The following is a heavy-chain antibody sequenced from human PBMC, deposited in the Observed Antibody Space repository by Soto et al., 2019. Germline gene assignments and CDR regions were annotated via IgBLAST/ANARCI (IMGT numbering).Heavy chain of an antibody. D-gene: IGHD3-22*01. J-gene: IGHJ3*01. V-gene: IGHV1-3*01. CDR2: INAGNGNT. CDR1: GYTFTSYD. Sequence: GASGKVSCKASGYTFTSYDMHWVRQAPGQRLEWMGWINAGNGNTKYSQKFQGRVTITRDTSASTAYMELSSLRSEDTAVYYFAMGYYHDNSGPFSDAFDVWGQRTMFTVSS. CDR3: AMGYYHDNSGPFSDAFDV.